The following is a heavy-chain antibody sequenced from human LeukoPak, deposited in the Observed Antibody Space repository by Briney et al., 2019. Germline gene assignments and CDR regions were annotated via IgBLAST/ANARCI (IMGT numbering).Heavy chain of an antibody. CDR1: GGSFSGYY. CDR2: INHSGST. J-gene: IGHJ6*03. D-gene: IGHD3-10*01. Sequence: SETLSLTCAVYGGSFSGYYWSWIRQPPGKGLEWIGEINHSGSTNYNPSLKSRVTISVDTPKNQFSLKLSSVTAADTAVYYCARGRRFGELFGSYYYYYMDVWGKGTTVTVSS. V-gene: IGHV4-34*01. CDR3: ARGRRFGELFGSYYYYYMDV.